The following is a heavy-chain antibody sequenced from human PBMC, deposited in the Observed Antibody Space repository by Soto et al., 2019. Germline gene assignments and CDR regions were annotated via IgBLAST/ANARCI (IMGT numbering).Heavy chain of an antibody. V-gene: IGHV4-39*01. Sequence: QLLESGPGLVKPSETLSLTCTVSGGSISSSGYYWGWIRQPPGKGLEFIGSIYYSGSTYYNPSLKNRVTISVDTPKSQFSLKLSSVTAADTAVYYCARGYCSSTSCYATGYFDLWGRGTLVTVSS. CDR2: IYYSGST. CDR3: ARGYCSSTSCYATGYFDL. D-gene: IGHD2-2*01. J-gene: IGHJ2*01. CDR1: GGSISSSGYY.